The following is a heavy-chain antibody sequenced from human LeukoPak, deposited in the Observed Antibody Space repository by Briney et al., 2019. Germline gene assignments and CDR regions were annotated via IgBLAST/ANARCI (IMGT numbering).Heavy chain of an antibody. Sequence: GRSLRLSCTASGFTFGDYAMSWVRQAPGKGLEWVGFIRSKAYGGTTEYAASVKGRFTISRDDSKSIAYLQMNSLKTEDTAVYYCTRMGSGVYYYYMDVWGKGTTVTISS. CDR3: TRMGSGVYYYYMDV. CDR1: GFTFGDYA. J-gene: IGHJ6*03. CDR2: IRSKAYGGTT. D-gene: IGHD1-26*01. V-gene: IGHV3-49*04.